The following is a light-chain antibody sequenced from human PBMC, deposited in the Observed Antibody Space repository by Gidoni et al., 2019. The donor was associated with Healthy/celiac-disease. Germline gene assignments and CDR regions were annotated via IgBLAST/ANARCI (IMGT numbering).Light chain of an antibody. J-gene: IGKJ1*01. CDR3: QQYYSNPGT. V-gene: IGKV4-1*01. Sequence: DIVMTQSPDSLAVSLGERATINCKSSQSVLYSSNNKNYLAWYQQKPGQPPKLLIYWASTRESGVPDRFSGSGSGTDFTLTISSLQAEDVAVYYCQQYYSNPGTFGQXTKVEIK. CDR1: QSVLYSSNNKNY. CDR2: WAS.